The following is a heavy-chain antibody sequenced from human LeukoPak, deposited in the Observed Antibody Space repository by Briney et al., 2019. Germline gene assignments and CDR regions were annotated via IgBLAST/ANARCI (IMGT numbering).Heavy chain of an antibody. J-gene: IGHJ3*02. CDR2: IDPSDSYT. CDR3: ARSRPDILTGYLEYGAFDI. CDR1: GYSFTSYW. V-gene: IGHV5-10-1*01. Sequence: GESLKISCKGSGYSFTSYWISWVRQMPGKGLEWMGRIDPSDSYTNYSPSFQGHVTISADKSISTAYLQWSSLKASDTAMYYCARSRPDILTGYLEYGAFDIWGQGTTVTVSS. D-gene: IGHD3-9*01.